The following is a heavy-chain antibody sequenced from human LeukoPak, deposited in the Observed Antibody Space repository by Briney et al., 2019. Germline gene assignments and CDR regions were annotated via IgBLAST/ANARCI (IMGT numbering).Heavy chain of an antibody. Sequence: GGSLRLSCAASGFTFSTYSMNWVRQAPGKGLEWVSSISSSSSYIYYADSVKGRFTISRDNAKNSLYLQMNSLRDEDTAVYYCAREFNGSSGYYLDYYFDYWGQGTLVTVSS. J-gene: IGHJ4*02. D-gene: IGHD3-22*01. CDR1: GFTFSTYS. V-gene: IGHV3-21*01. CDR2: ISSSSSYI. CDR3: AREFNGSSGYYLDYYFDY.